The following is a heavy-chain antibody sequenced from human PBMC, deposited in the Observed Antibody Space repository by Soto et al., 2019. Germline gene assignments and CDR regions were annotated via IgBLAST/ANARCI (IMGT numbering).Heavy chain of an antibody. CDR3: AREGRMGTFDY. CDR1: GGSFSGYY. Sequence: PSETLSLTCAVYGGSFSGYYWTWIRQPPGTGLEWIGEINHSGSTNYNPSLKSRVTISVDTSKNQFSLKLNSVTAADTAVYYCAREGRMGTFDYWGQGALVTVSS. J-gene: IGHJ4*02. CDR2: INHSGST. D-gene: IGHD1-1*01. V-gene: IGHV4-34*01.